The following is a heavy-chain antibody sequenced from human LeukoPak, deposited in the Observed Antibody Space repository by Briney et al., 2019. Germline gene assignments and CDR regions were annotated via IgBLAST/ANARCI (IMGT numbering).Heavy chain of an antibody. CDR3: ARRGWELRGYAFDI. V-gene: IGHV4-59*08. CDR1: GGSISIYY. J-gene: IGHJ3*02. D-gene: IGHD1-26*01. CDR2: IYYSGST. Sequence: SETLSLTCTVSGGSISIYYWSWIRQPPGKGLEWIGYIYYSGSTNYNPSLKSRVTISVDTSKNQFSLKLSSVTAADTAVYYCARRGWELRGYAFDIWGQGTMVTVSS.